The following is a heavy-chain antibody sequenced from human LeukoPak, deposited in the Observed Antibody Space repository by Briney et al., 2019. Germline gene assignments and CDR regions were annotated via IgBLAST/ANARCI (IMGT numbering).Heavy chain of an antibody. V-gene: IGHV3-21*04. CDR3: AKDIVVVVAPYFDY. CDR1: GFTFSSYS. CDR2: ISSSSSYI. J-gene: IGHJ4*02. D-gene: IGHD2-15*01. Sequence: GGSLRLSCAASGFTFSSYSMNWVRQAPGKGLEWVSSISSSSSYIYYADSVKGRFTISRDNSKNTLYLQMNSLRAEDTAVYYCAKDIVVVVAPYFDYWGQGTLVTVSS.